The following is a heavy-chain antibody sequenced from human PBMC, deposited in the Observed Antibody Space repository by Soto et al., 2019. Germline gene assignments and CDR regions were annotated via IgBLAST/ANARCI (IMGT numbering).Heavy chain of an antibody. J-gene: IGHJ4*02. Sequence: PSETLSLTCAVSGGSISSSNWWSWVRQPPGKGLEWIGEIYHSGSTNYNPSLKSRVTISVDKSKNQFSLKLSSVTAADTAVYYCARDIGSVYSSSWYDFNFDYWGQGTLVTVSS. CDR1: GGSISSSNW. CDR3: ARDIGSVYSSSWYDFNFDY. V-gene: IGHV4-4*02. D-gene: IGHD6-13*01. CDR2: IYHSGST.